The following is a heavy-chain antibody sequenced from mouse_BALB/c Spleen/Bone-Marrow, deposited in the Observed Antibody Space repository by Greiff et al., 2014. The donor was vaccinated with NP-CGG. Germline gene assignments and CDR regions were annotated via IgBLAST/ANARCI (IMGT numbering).Heavy chain of an antibody. V-gene: IGHV5-17*02. CDR3: ARPRYDVGWFAY. D-gene: IGHD2-14*01. J-gene: IGHJ3*01. Sequence: EVKLVESGGDLVQPGGSRKLSCAASGFTFSAFGMHWVRQAPERGLEWVAYIISGSNTIYYSDKVKGRFTISRDNPKNTLFLQMTSLRSEDTAMYYCARPRYDVGWFAYWGQGTLVTVSA. CDR1: GFTFSAFG. CDR2: IISGSNTI.